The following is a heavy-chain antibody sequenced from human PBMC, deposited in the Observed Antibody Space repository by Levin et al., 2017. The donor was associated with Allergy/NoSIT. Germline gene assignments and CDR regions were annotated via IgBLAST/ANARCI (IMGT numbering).Heavy chain of an antibody. CDR1: GFTFSSYE. Sequence: GESLKISCAASGFTFSSYEMNWVRQAPGKGLEWVSYISSSGSTIYYADSVKGRFTISRDNAKNSLYLQMNSLRAEDTAVYYCARDVFRDYGGTLDAFDIWGQGTMVTVSS. CDR2: ISSSGSTI. D-gene: IGHD4-23*01. CDR3: ARDVFRDYGGTLDAFDI. V-gene: IGHV3-48*03. J-gene: IGHJ3*02.